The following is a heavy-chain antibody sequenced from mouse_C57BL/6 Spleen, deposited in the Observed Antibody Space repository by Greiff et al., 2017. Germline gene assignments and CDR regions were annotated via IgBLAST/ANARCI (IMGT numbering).Heavy chain of an antibody. CDR2: ISDGSSYT. V-gene: IGHV5-4*03. D-gene: IGHD2-4*01. Sequence: EVKLVESGGGLVKPGGSLKLSCAASGFTFSSYAMSWVRQTPEKRLEWVATISDGSSYTYYPDNVKGRFTISRDNAKNNLYLQMSHLKAEDTAMYYGARGGYDYDAGNYAMDYWGQGTSVTVST. CDR1: GFTFSSYA. J-gene: IGHJ4*01. CDR3: ARGGYDYDAGNYAMDY.